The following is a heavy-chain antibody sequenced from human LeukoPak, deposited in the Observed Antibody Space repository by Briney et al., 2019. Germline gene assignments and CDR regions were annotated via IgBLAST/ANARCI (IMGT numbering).Heavy chain of an antibody. J-gene: IGHJ4*02. V-gene: IGHV3-9*01. Sequence: GRSLRLSCAASGFTFDDYAMHWVRQAPGKGLEWVSGISWNSGSIGYADSVKGRFTISRDNAKNSLYLQMNSLRAEDTALYYCAKGALGSGPSKPSYYFDYWGQGTLVTVSS. D-gene: IGHD7-27*01. CDR1: GFTFDDYA. CDR3: AKGALGSGPSKPSYYFDY. CDR2: ISWNSGSI.